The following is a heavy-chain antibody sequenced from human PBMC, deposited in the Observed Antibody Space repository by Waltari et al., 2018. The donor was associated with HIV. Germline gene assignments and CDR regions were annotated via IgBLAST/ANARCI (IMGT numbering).Heavy chain of an antibody. J-gene: IGHJ3*02. V-gene: IGHV1-3*01. CDR1: GYTFTSYA. D-gene: IGHD2-15*01. Sequence: QVQLVQSGAEVKKPGASVKVSCKASGYTFTSYAMHWVRQAPGQRLEWMGWINAGNGNTKYSQKCQGRVTITRDTSASTAYMELSSLRSEDTAVYYCARDREDYAFDIWGQGTMVTVSS. CDR2: INAGNGNT. CDR3: ARDREDYAFDI.